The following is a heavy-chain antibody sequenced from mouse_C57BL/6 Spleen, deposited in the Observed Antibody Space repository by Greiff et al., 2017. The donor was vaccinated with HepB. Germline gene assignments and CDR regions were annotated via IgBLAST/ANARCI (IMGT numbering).Heavy chain of an antibody. D-gene: IGHD1-1*01. CDR1: GYTFTDYE. J-gene: IGHJ3*01. V-gene: IGHV1-15*01. Sequence: VKLVESGAELVRPGASVTLSCKASGYTFTDYEMHWVKQTPVHGLEWIGAIDPETGGTAYNQKFKGKAILTADKSSSTAYMELRSLTSEDSAVYYCTRRDHYYGSSWFAYWGQGTLVTVSA. CDR2: IDPETGGT. CDR3: TRRDHYYGSSWFAY.